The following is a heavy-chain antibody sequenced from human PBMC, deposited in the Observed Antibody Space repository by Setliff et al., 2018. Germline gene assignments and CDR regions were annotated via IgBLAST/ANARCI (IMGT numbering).Heavy chain of an antibody. Sequence: SETLSLTCTVSDDSFTSSRYYWGWIRQAPGSGLEWIGSISYCGTPYYNASVESRVTISIDTSRNQFSLELRSVTVADTATYYCVRPGGTTVVARHFDYWGSGILVTVPS. CDR2: ISYCGTP. CDR1: DDSFTSSRYY. V-gene: IGHV4-39*01. J-gene: IGHJ4*01. CDR3: VRPGGTTVVARHFDY. D-gene: IGHD2-15*01.